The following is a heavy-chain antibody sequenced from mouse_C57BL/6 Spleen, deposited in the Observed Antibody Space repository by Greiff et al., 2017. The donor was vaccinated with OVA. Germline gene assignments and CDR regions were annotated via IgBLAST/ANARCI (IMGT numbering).Heavy chain of an antibody. CDR1: GYTFTDYY. J-gene: IGHJ3*01. D-gene: IGHD3-2*02. V-gene: IGHV1-26*01. Sequence: EVQLQQSGPELVKPGASVKISCKASGYTFTDYYMNWVKQSHGKSLEWIGDINPNNGGTSYNQKFKGKATLTVDKSSSTAYMELRSLTSEDSAVYYCARGTAQATVSAYWGQGTLVTVSA. CDR2: INPNNGGT. CDR3: ARGTAQATVSAY.